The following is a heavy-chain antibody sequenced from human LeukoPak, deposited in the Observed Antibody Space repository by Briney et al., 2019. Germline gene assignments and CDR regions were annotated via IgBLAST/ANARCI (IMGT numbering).Heavy chain of an antibody. J-gene: IGHJ4*02. CDR1: GGSISSTIYY. V-gene: IGHV4-39*01. CDR2: IYYSGST. Sequence: SETLSLTCTVSGGSISSTIYYWGWIRQPPGKGLEWIGSIYYSGSTYSSPSLKSRVTMSVDTSKSQFSLRLSSVTAADTAVYYCARLAHPTYFYDSTGYYPDSWGQGTLVTVSS. D-gene: IGHD3-22*01. CDR3: ARLAHPTYFYDSTGYYPDS.